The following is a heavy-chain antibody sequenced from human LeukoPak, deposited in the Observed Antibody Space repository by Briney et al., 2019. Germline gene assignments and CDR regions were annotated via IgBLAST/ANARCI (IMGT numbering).Heavy chain of an antibody. CDR1: GFTLSSYA. CDR2: ISNDGNTK. CDR3: ARAMVRGVPFDY. D-gene: IGHD3-10*01. J-gene: IGHJ4*02. V-gene: IGHV3-30-3*01. Sequence: GGSLRLSCAASGFTLSSYAMHWVRQAPGKGLEWVTVISNDGNTKYYADSVRGRFTIPRDNSKNTLYLEINSLRLDDTAVYYCARAMVRGVPFDYWGQGTLVTVSS.